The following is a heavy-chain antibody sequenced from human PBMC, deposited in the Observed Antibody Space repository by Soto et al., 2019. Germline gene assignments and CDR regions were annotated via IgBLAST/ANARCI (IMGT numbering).Heavy chain of an antibody. V-gene: IGHV4-59*01. CDR1: GGSISSYY. Sequence: PSETLSLTCTVSGGSISSYYWSWIRQPPGKGLEWIGYIYYSGSTNYNPSLKSRVTISVDTSKNQFSLKLSSVTAADTAVYYCARDADGYDSFAFDIWGQGTMVTVS. CDR2: IYYSGST. CDR3: ARDADGYDSFAFDI. J-gene: IGHJ3*02. D-gene: IGHD5-12*01.